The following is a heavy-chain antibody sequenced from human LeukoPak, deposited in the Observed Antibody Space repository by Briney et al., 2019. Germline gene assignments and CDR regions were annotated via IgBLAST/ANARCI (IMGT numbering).Heavy chain of an antibody. CDR2: INPNSGGT. J-gene: IGHJ5*02. CDR1: GYTFTGYY. CDR3: ARYAHYGSGSLNWFDP. D-gene: IGHD3-10*01. V-gene: IGHV1-2*02. Sequence: ASVTVSCKASGYTFTGYYMHWVRQAPGQGLEWMGWINPNSGGTNYAQKFQGRVTMTRDTSISTAYMELSRLRSDDTAVYYCARYAHYGSGSLNWFDPWGQGTLVTVSS.